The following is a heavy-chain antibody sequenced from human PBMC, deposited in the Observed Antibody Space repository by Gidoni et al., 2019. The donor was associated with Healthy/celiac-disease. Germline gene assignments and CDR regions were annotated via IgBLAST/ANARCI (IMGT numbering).Heavy chain of an antibody. Sequence: EVQLVESGGGLVQPGGSLRLSCAASGFTFSSYSMNWVRQAPGKGLEWVSYISSSSSTIYYADSVKGRFTISRDNAKNSLYLQMNSLRAEDTAVYYCARFGPNDYSNYVSWFDPWGQGTLVTVSS. D-gene: IGHD4-4*01. CDR1: GFTFSSYS. CDR2: ISSSSSTI. V-gene: IGHV3-48*01. CDR3: ARFGPNDYSNYVSWFDP. J-gene: IGHJ5*02.